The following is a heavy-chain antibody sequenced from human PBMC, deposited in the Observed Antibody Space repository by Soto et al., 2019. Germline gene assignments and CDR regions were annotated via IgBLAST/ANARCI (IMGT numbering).Heavy chain of an antibody. J-gene: IGHJ6*02. D-gene: IGHD6-6*01. Sequence: QLQLQESGPGLVKPSETLSLTCTVSGGSISSSSYYWGWIRQPPGKGLEWIGSIYYSGSTYYNPSLKSRVTISVDTSKNQFSLKLSSVTAADTAVYYCERRRRLLQYSRSSHGMAVWGQGTKVTVSS. CDR1: GGSISSSSYY. V-gene: IGHV4-39*01. CDR2: IYYSGST. CDR3: ERRRRLLQYSRSSHGMAV.